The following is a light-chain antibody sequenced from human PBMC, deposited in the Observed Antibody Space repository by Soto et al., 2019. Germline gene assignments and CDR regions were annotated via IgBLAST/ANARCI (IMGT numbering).Light chain of an antibody. CDR3: SSYTSTNTLV. Sequence: QSALTQPASVSGSPGQSITISCTGTSSDVGGYNYVSWYQQHPDKAPQLMIFDVSNRPSGISDRFSGSKSGNTASLTISGLQAEDEADYYCSSYTSTNTLVFGGATKLPVL. CDR2: DVS. V-gene: IGLV2-14*03. CDR1: SSDVGGYNY. J-gene: IGLJ2*01.